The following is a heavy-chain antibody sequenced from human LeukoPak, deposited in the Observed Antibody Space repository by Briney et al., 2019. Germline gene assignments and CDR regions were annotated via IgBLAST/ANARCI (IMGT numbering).Heavy chain of an antibody. CDR3: ARDRYTGYSSSWGDY. D-gene: IGHD6-13*01. CDR1: GYTFTSYG. J-gene: IGHJ4*02. V-gene: IGHV1-18*01. Sequence: GASVKVSCKASGYTFTSYGISWVRQAPGQGLEWMGWISAYNGNTNYAQKLQGRVTMTTDTSTSTAYMELRSLRSDDTAVYYCARDRYTGYSSSWGDYWGQGTLVTVSS. CDR2: ISAYNGNT.